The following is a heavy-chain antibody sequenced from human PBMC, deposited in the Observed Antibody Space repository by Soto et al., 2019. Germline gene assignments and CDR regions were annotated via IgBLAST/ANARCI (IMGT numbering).Heavy chain of an antibody. Sequence: EGSLRLSCAASGFTFSSYSMNWVRQAPGKGLEWVSSISSSSSYIYYADSVKGRFTISRDNAKNSLYLQMNSLRAEDTAVYYCASLDYDFWSGYYGPRYGMDVWGQGTTVTVSS. CDR1: GFTFSSYS. V-gene: IGHV3-21*01. J-gene: IGHJ6*02. D-gene: IGHD3-3*01. CDR2: ISSSSSYI. CDR3: ASLDYDFWSGYYGPRYGMDV.